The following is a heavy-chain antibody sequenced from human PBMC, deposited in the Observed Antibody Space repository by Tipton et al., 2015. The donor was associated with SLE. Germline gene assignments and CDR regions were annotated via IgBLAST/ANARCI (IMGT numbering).Heavy chain of an antibody. V-gene: IGHV4-59*08. CDR2: IYYSGST. CDR3: ARSLPSSSGYFQH. Sequence: TLSLTCTVSGGSISSHYWSWIRQPPGKGLEWIGYIYYSGSTNYNPSLKSRVTISVDTSKNQFSLKLSSVTAADTAVYYCARSLPSSSGYFQHWGQGTLVTVSS. J-gene: IGHJ1*01. CDR1: GGSISSHY. D-gene: IGHD6-6*01.